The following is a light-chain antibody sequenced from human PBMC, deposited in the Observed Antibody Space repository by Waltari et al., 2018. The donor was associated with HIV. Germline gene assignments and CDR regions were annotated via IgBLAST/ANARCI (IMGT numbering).Light chain of an antibody. CDR2: GNY. J-gene: IGLJ3*02. CDR3: ASWDSALNGWA. CDR1: TPNIGIKT. Sequence: QSVVTPPPSVSGTPGQTVTISCSGSTPNIGIKTVNWYQHLPGTAPKRLIYGNYQRPSGVPVRFSASKSWPSACLAFSGLPSGDEGGYCGASWDSALNGWAFGGGTKRTVV. V-gene: IGLV1-44*01.